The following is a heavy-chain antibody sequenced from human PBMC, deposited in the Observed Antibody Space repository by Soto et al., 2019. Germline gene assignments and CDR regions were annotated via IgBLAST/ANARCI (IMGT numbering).Heavy chain of an antibody. V-gene: IGHV1-69*13. J-gene: IGHJ4*02. Sequence: GASVKVSCKASGGTFNSHAISWVRQAPGQGLEWMGGIIPIIGTANYAQEFQGRVTVTADVSTSTAYMELSSLRSEDTAVYYCARAIAAAADYFDYWGQGTLVTVSS. CDR2: IIPIIGTA. CDR1: GGTFNSHA. D-gene: IGHD6-13*01. CDR3: ARAIAAAADYFDY.